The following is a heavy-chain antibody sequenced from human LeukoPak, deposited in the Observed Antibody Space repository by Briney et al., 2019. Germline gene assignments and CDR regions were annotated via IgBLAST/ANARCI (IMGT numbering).Heavy chain of an antibody. CDR3: ARHHCSSTSCYSPDYYYYYGMDV. CDR1: GGSISSYY. J-gene: IGHJ6*02. Sequence: PSETLSLTCAVSGGSISSYYWSWIRQPPGKGLEWIGYIYYSGSTNYNPSLKSRVTISVDTSKNQFSLKLSSVTAADTAVYYCARHHCSSTSCYSPDYYYYYGMDVWGQGTTVTVSS. CDR2: IYYSGST. D-gene: IGHD2-2*01. V-gene: IGHV4-59*08.